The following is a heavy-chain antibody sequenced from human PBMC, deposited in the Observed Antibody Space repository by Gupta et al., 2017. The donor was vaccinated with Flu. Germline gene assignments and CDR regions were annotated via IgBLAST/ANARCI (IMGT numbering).Heavy chain of an antibody. D-gene: IGHD3-22*01. CDR1: GGTFSSYT. CDR2: IIPILGIA. V-gene: IGHV1-69*08. J-gene: IGHJ5*02. Sequence: QVQLVQSGAEVKKPGSSVKVSCKASGGTFSSYTISWVRQAPGQGLEWMGRIIPILGIANYAQKFQGRVTITADKSTSTAYMELSSLRSEDTAVYYCARDQYYYDSSGYRGTWGSNWFDPWGQGTLVTVSS. CDR3: ARDQYYYDSSGYRGTWGSNWFDP.